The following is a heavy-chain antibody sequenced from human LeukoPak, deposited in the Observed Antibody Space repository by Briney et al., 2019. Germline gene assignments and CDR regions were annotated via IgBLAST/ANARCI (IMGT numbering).Heavy chain of an antibody. CDR3: VRHGRWLQLALRAFDI. Sequence: SETLSLTCAVYGGSFSGYYWSWFRQPPGKGLEWIGEINHSGSTNYNPSLKSRVTISVDTSKNQFSLKLSSVTAADTAVYYCVRHGRWLQLALRAFDIWGQGTMVTVSS. CDR2: INHSGST. J-gene: IGHJ3*02. CDR1: GGSFSGYY. V-gene: IGHV4-34*01. D-gene: IGHD5-24*01.